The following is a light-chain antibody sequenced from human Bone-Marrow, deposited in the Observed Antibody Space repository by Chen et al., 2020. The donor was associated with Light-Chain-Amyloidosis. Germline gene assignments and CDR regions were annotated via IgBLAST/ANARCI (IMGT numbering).Light chain of an antibody. V-gene: IGLV6-57*01. J-gene: IGLJ3*02. CDR1: SGSSATNY. Sequence: NFMLTQPHSVSESPGKTVIISCTRSSGSSATNYVQWYQQRSGSSPTTVLYEADHRPSWVPERFSGSIDRSSNSASLTISGLKTEDDADYYCQSYQGSSQGGFGRGTKLTVL. CDR3: QSYQGSSQGG. CDR2: EAD.